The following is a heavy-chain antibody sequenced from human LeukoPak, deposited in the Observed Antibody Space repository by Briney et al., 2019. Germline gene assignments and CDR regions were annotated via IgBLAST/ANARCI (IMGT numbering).Heavy chain of an antibody. Sequence: PGGSLRLSCAASGFPFSNYAMHWVRQAPGKGLEWVAIISYDGSNKHYADSVKGRFTISRDNAKNTLYLQMNSLRVEDTAVYYCARDSYGGFDYWGQGTLVTVSS. V-gene: IGHV3-30-3*01. J-gene: IGHJ4*02. CDR1: GFPFSNYA. CDR3: ARDSYGGFDY. CDR2: ISYDGSNK. D-gene: IGHD4-23*01.